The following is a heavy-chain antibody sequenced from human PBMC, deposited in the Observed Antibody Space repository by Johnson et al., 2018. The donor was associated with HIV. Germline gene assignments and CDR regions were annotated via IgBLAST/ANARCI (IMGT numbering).Heavy chain of an antibody. D-gene: IGHD6-13*01. V-gene: IGHV3-30*14. CDR2: ISYDGSNK. CDR1: GFTFSSYA. Sequence: QVQLVESGGGVVQPGRSLRLSCAASGFTFSSYAMHWVRQAPGKGLEWMAVISYDGSNKYYADSVKGRFTISRDNSKNTLYLLMNSLRAEDTAVYYSAKEGNFSSWNPDAFDIWGQGTMVTVSS. CDR3: AKEGNFSSWNPDAFDI. J-gene: IGHJ3*02.